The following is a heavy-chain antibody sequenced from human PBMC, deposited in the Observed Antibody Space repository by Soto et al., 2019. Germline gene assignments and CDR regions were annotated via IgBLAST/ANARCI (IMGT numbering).Heavy chain of an antibody. V-gene: IGHV1-46*01. D-gene: IGHD3-10*01. CDR3: ARGDASSGTYWFDY. J-gene: IGHJ4*02. Sequence: VQLIQSGTEVKKSGASVKISCQASGYTFFAYYMNWVRQAPGQGLEWMGMINPSGGTATYAQRFRDRLTVTRDTAARTVYMELRTLRPEDTAVYYCARGDASSGTYWFDYWGQGTLVTASA. CDR2: INPSGGTA. CDR1: GYTFFAYY.